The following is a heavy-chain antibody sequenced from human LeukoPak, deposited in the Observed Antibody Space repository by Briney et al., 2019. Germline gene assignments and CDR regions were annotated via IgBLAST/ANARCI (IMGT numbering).Heavy chain of an antibody. CDR3: ASTHAGRYYTTFDS. D-gene: IGHD1-26*01. Sequence: SETLSLTCTVSGGSMSSASSYWGWIRQPPGKGLEWIGTVYYTGRTYNNPSLKSRITISVDSSNNQFSLKVASVTAADTADYYCASTHAGRYYTTFDSWGQGALVAVSS. CDR1: GGSMSSASSY. CDR2: VYYTGRT. V-gene: IGHV4-39*01. J-gene: IGHJ4*02.